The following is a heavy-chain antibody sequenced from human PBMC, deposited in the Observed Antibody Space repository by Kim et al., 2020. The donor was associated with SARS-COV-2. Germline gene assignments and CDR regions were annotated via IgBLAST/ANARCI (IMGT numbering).Heavy chain of an antibody. V-gene: IGHV7-4-1*02. CDR2: P. J-gene: IGHJ3*02. CDR3: AREGPTDAFDI. Sequence: PTYAQGVTGRFVFSLDTSVSTAYLQISSLKAEDTAVYYCAREGPTDAFDIWGQGTMVTVSS.